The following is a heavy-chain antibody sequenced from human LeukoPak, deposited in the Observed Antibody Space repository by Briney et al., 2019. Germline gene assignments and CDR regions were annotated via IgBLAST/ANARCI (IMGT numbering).Heavy chain of an antibody. CDR1: GGTFSSYA. CDR2: IIPIFGTA. D-gene: IGHD2-8*01. V-gene: IGHV1-69*13. J-gene: IGHJ3*02. Sequence: SVKVSCKASGGTFSSYAISWVRQAPGQGLEWMGGIIPIFGTANYAQKFQGRVTTTADESTSTAYMELSSLRSEDTAVYYCARDRGTNGYDAFDIWGQGTMVTVSS. CDR3: ARDRGTNGYDAFDI.